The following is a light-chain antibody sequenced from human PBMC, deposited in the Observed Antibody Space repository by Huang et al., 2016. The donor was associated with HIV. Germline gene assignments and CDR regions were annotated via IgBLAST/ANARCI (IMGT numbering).Light chain of an antibody. Sequence: DIVMTQSPDSLAVSLGERATINCKSSQTILHDSDSRHYLAWYQQKPGQPPKLLIHCASIRKSGVPDRFIGSGSGTDFTLTISSLQAEDVAVYYCQQYYSSPFTFGPGTNVDI. J-gene: IGKJ3*01. CDR1: QTILHDSDSRHY. CDR2: CAS. V-gene: IGKV4-1*01. CDR3: QQYYSSPFT.